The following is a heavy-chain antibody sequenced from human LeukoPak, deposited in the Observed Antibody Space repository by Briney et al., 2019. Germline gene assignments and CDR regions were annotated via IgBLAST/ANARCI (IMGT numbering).Heavy chain of an antibody. J-gene: IGHJ4*02. Sequence: GGSLRLSCAASGFTFSGSAMHWVRQASGKGLEWVGRIRSKANSYATAYAASVKGRFTISRDDSKNPAYLQMNSLKTEDTAVYYCTTSYYDILTGYGSFDYWGQGTLVTASS. CDR1: GFTFSGSA. CDR2: IRSKANSYAT. V-gene: IGHV3-73*01. D-gene: IGHD3-9*01. CDR3: TTSYYDILTGYGSFDY.